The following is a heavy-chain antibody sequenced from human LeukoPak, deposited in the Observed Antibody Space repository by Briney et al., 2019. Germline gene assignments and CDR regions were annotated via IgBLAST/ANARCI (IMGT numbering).Heavy chain of an antibody. CDR3: ARVQDFWSGYRGPFDY. CDR2: IKQDGSEK. Sequence: PGGSLRLSCAASRFTFSSYSMNWVRQAPGKGLEWVANIKQDGSEKYYVDSVKGRFTISRDNAKNSLYLQMNSLRAEDTAVYYCARVQDFWSGYRGPFDYWGQGTLVTVSS. V-gene: IGHV3-7*01. D-gene: IGHD3-3*01. J-gene: IGHJ4*02. CDR1: RFTFSSYS.